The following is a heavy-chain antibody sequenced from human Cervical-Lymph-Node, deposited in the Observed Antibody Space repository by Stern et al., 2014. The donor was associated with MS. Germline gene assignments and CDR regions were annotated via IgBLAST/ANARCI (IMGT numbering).Heavy chain of an antibody. D-gene: IGHD1-26*01. J-gene: IGHJ6*02. V-gene: IGHV1-69*01. CDR2: ILPIFGTA. CDR3: ARGELKEGLVRGMDV. CDR1: GGTFSSYA. Sequence: VQLEESRAEVKKPGSSVKVSCKASGGTFSSYAISWVRQAPGQGLEWMGGILPIFGTANYAQKFQGRVTITADESTSTAYMELSSLRSEDTAVYYCARGELKEGLVRGMDVWGQGTTVTVSS.